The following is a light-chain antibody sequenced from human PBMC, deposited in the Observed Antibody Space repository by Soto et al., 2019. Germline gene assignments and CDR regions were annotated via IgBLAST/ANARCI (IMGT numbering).Light chain of an antibody. Sequence: QSVLTLPPSLSSGPRQKGTIFCSGSSSNIGKNYVSWYQQLPGTAPKLLIYENKKRPPGIPDRFSGSKSGTSATLGITGLQTGDEAQYYCGAWDGRLRAVYVFGTGTKVTVL. CDR2: ENK. CDR1: SSNIGKNY. V-gene: IGLV1-51*02. CDR3: GAWDGRLRAVYV. J-gene: IGLJ1*01.